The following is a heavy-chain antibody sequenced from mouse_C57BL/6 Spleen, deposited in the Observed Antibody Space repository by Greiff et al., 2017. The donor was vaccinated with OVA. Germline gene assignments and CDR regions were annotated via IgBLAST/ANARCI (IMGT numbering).Heavy chain of an antibody. J-gene: IGHJ2*01. CDR1: GYTFTSYW. D-gene: IGHD4-1*01. CDR3: ARGGLTGTRVYYFDY. V-gene: IGHV1-64*01. CDR2: IHPNSGST. Sequence: VQLQQSGAELVKPGASVKLSCKASGYTFTSYWMHWVKQRPGQGLEWIGMIHPNSGSTNYNEKFKSKATLTVDKSSSTAYMQLSSLTSEDSAVYYCARGGLTGTRVYYFDYWGQGTTLTVSS.